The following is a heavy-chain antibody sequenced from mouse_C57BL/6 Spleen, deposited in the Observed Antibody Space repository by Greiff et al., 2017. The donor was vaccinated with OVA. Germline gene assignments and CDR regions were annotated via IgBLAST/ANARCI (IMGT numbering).Heavy chain of an antibody. Sequence: DVHLVESGGGLVKPGGSLKLSCAASGFTFSDYGMHWVRQAPEKGLEWVAYISSGSSTIYYADTVKGRFTISRDNAKNTLFLQMTSLRSEDTAMYYCARHGYGSSYYFDYWGQGTTLTVSS. D-gene: IGHD1-1*01. J-gene: IGHJ2*01. CDR3: ARHGYGSSYYFDY. V-gene: IGHV5-17*01. CDR2: ISSGSSTI. CDR1: GFTFSDYG.